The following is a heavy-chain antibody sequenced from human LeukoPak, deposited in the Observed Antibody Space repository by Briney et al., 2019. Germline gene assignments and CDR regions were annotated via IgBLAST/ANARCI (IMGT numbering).Heavy chain of an antibody. CDR2: INSDGSGT. D-gene: IGHD1-26*01. CDR1: GFTFSSYW. J-gene: IGHJ4*02. CDR3: AREATGLDY. Sequence: PGGSLRLSCAASGFTFSSYWMHWVRQVPGKGLVWVSRINSDGSGTSYPDSVKGRFTISRDNAKNTLYLQMNSPRAEDMAVYYCAREATGLDYWGQGILVTVSP. V-gene: IGHV3-74*01.